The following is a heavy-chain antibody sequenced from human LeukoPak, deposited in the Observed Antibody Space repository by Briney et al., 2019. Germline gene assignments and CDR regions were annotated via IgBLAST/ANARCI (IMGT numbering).Heavy chain of an antibody. Sequence: GASVKVSCKASGYTFTSYGISWVPQAPGQGLEGMGWISTYNGNTNYAQKLQGRVAMTTHTSTTTAYMELRSLRSDDTAVYYCARDGRCSGGSCYSEAFDIWGQGTMVTVSS. CDR3: ARDGRCSGGSCYSEAFDI. D-gene: IGHD2-15*01. CDR2: ISTYNGNT. V-gene: IGHV1-18*01. CDR1: GYTFTSYG. J-gene: IGHJ3*02.